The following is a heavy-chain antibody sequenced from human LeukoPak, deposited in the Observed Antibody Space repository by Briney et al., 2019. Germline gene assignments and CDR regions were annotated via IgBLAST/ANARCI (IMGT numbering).Heavy chain of an antibody. Sequence: GESLKISCKGSGYSFTSYWIGWVRQMPGKGLEWMGIIYPGDSDTRYSPSFQGQVTISADKSISTAYLQWSSLKASDTAVYYCARLPSGRRDYYYGMDVWGQGTTVTVSS. CDR1: GYSFTSYW. V-gene: IGHV5-51*01. CDR2: IYPGDSDT. CDR3: ARLPSGRRDYYYGMDV. J-gene: IGHJ6*02. D-gene: IGHD6-25*01.